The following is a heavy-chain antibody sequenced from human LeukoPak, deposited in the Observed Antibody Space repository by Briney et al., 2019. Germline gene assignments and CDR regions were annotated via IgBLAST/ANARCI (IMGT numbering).Heavy chain of an antibody. D-gene: IGHD3-16*02. CDR3: ARDLMITFGGVIVNGRLDY. J-gene: IGHJ4*02. V-gene: IGHV1-2*02. CDR2: INPNIGGT. Sequence: GASVKVSCKASGYTFTSYYMHWVRQAPGQGLEWMGWINPNIGGTNYAQKFQGRVTMTRETSIITAYMELSGLRSDDTAVYYCARDLMITFGGVIVNGRLDYWGQGTLVTVSS. CDR1: GYTFTSYY.